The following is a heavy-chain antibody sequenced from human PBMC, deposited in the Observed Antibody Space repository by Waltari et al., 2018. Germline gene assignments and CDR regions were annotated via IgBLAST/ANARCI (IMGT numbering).Heavy chain of an antibody. CDR3: ARGGWGFYLDL. J-gene: IGHJ5*02. CDR2: ISTTGGYI. V-gene: IGHV3-21*01. D-gene: IGHD7-27*01. Sequence: DVQLMESGGGLVKPGGSLRLSCPASGFTSRSYNMNWVRQAPGKGLEWVSSISTTGGYIHYADSVKGRFTISRDNAKSSLYLQMNSLRDEDTAVYYCARGGWGFYLDLWGQGALVTVSS. CDR1: GFTSRSYN.